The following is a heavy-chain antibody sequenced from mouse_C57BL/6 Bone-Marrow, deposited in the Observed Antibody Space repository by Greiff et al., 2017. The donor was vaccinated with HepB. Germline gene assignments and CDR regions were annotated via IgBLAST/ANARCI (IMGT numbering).Heavy chain of an antibody. J-gene: IGHJ2*01. CDR3: ARGHFDY. V-gene: IGHV5-12*01. CDR2: ISNGGGST. CDR1: GFTFSDYY. Sequence: EVHLVESGGGLVQPGGSLKLSCAASGFTFSDYYMYWVRQTPEKRLEWVAYISNGGGSTYYPDTVKGRFTISRDNAKNTLYLQMSRLKSEDTAMYYCARGHFDYWGQGTTLTVSS.